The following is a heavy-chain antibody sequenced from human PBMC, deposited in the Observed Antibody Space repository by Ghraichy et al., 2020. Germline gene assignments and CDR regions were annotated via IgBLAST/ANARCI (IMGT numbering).Heavy chain of an antibody. D-gene: IGHD1-26*01. Sequence: LSLTCGASGFTFSNYGMHWVRQAPGKGLEWVAVISYDGSNKYYADSVKGRFTVSRDNSKNTLYLEMSSLRAEDTSVYYCARARETGGDTTAPYYYYLGVWGKGTTVTVSS. CDR1: GFTFSNYG. CDR2: ISYDGSNK. V-gene: IGHV3-30*03. J-gene: IGHJ6*03. CDR3: ARARETGGDTTAPYYYYLGV.